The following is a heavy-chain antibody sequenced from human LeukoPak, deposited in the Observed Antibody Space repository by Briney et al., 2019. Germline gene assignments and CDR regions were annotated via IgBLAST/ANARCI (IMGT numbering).Heavy chain of an antibody. CDR1: GFTFSNAW. CDR3: TTPTTNQLLWFGELSSRAFDI. V-gene: IGHV3-15*01. Sequence: GGSLRLSCAASGFTFSNAWMSWVRQAPGKGLEWVGRIKSKTDGGTTDYAAPVKGRFTISRDDSKNTLYLQMNSLKTEDTAVYYCTTPTTNQLLWFGELSSRAFDIWGQGTMVTVSS. D-gene: IGHD3-10*01. CDR2: IKSKTDGGTT. J-gene: IGHJ3*02.